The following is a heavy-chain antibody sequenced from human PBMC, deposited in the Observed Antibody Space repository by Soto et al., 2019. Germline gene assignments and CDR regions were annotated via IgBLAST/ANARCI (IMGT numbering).Heavy chain of an antibody. CDR1: GGSISSGGYY. V-gene: IGHV4-31*03. Sequence: TLSRTGTVSGGSISSGGYYWSWIRQHPGKGLEWIGYIYYSGSTYYNPSLKSRVTISVDTSKNQFSLKLSSVTAADTAVYYCARSYYDILTGYLFDYWGQGTLVT. CDR2: IYYSGST. J-gene: IGHJ4*02. CDR3: ARSYYDILTGYLFDY. D-gene: IGHD3-9*01.